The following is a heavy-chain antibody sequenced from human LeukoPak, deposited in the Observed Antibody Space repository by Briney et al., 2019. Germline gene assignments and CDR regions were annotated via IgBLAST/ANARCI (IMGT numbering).Heavy chain of an antibody. J-gene: IGHJ4*02. V-gene: IGHV4-59*12. Sequence: SETLSLTCTVSGGSISSYYWNWIRQPPGKGLEWIGSISYSGSTNYNPSLKSRVTMSVDTSKNQFSLKLSSVTAADTAVYYCARGRSPVYDYVWGSYRGFDYWGQGTLVTVSS. CDR2: ISYSGST. D-gene: IGHD3-16*02. CDR3: ARGRSPVYDYVWGSYRGFDY. CDR1: GGSISSYY.